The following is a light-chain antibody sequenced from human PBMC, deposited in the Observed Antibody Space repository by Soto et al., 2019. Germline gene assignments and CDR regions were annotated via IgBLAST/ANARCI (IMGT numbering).Light chain of an antibody. Sequence: IQMTQSPSSLSASVGDRVTITCQASRDIDNYLNWYQQKPGKAPNLLIYDASNLETGVPLRFSGSSSGTHFTLTISRLQPEDIGTYYCHQYDNRPFTFGQGNKLEI. CDR1: RDIDNY. CDR3: HQYDNRPFT. V-gene: IGKV1-33*01. CDR2: DAS. J-gene: IGKJ2*01.